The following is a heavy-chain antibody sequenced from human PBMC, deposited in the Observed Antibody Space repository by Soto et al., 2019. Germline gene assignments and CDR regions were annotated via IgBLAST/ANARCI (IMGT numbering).Heavy chain of an antibody. Sequence: ASVKVSCKASGYTFTSYYMHWVRQAAGQGLEWMGIINPSGGSTSYAQKFQGRVTMTRDTSTSTVYIELSSLRSEDTAVYYCARGHYDDSSGYYHYFDYWGQGTLVTDSS. CDR3: ARGHYDDSSGYYHYFDY. D-gene: IGHD3-22*01. CDR1: GYTFTSYY. V-gene: IGHV1-46*01. J-gene: IGHJ4*02. CDR2: INPSGGST.